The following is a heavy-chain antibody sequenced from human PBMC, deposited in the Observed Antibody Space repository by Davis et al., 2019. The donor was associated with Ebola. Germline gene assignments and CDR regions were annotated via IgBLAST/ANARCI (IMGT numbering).Heavy chain of an antibody. CDR1: GFTFSSYS. CDR3: TTDRGSYYYYYYYGMDV. CDR2: ISSTDGYT. V-gene: IGHV3-23*01. D-gene: IGHD1-26*01. Sequence: GESLKISCAASGFTFSSYSMNWVRQAPGKGLEWVSTISSTDGYTYYADSVKGRFTISRDNSKNTLYLQMNSLKTEDTAVYYCTTDRGSYYYYYYYGMDVWGQGTTVTVSS. J-gene: IGHJ6*02.